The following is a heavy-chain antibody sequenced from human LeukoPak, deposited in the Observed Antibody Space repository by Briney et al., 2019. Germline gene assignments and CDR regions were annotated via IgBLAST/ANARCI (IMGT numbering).Heavy chain of an antibody. Sequence: PSETLSLTCTVSGGSISSYYGSSIRQPAGKGLEWIGRIYTSGSTNYNPSLKSRVTMSVDTSKNQFSLKLSSVTAADTAVYYCGRDLALDHNYFWSGYCEGVFEYWGQRTLVTVSS. CDR2: IYTSGST. CDR1: GGSISSYY. D-gene: IGHD3-3*01. J-gene: IGHJ4*02. CDR3: GRDLALDHNYFWSGYCEGVFEY. V-gene: IGHV4-4*07.